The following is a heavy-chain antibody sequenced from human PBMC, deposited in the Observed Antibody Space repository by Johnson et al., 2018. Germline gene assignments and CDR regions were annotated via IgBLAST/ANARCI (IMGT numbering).Heavy chain of an antibody. D-gene: IGHD4-11*01. CDR2: ISITSRDI. V-gene: IGHV3-21*06. CDR1: GFTFNAYS. CDR3: ERDYGNTGAFDI. J-gene: IGHJ3*02. Sequence: VQLVQSGGGLVKPGGSLRLSCAASGFTFNAYSMIWVRQAPGRGLEWVSSISITSRDIFYADSVKGRFTTSRDNAKNSLYLQMDSLRDEDTAVYYCERDYGNTGAFDIWGQGTVVAVSS.